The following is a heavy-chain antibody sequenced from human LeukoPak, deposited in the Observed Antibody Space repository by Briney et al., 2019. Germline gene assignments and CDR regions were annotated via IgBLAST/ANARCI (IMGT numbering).Heavy chain of an antibody. CDR1: GFTFSSYG. J-gene: IGHJ4*02. CDR3: ARDSYGSRSYHFDY. V-gene: IGHV3-33*01. Sequence: GGSLRLSCAASGFTFSSYGMHWVRQAPGKGLEWVAVIWYDGSNKYYADSVKGRFTISRDNSKNTLYLQMNSLRAEDTAVYYCARDSYGSRSYHFDYWGQGTLVTVSS. CDR2: IWYDGSNK. D-gene: IGHD3-10*01.